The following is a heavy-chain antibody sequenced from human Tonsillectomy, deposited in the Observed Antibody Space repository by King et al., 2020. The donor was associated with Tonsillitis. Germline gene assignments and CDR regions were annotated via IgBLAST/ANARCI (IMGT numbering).Heavy chain of an antibody. D-gene: IGHD4-17*01. J-gene: IGHJ3*02. V-gene: IGHV3-13*01. Sequence: QLVQSGGGLVQPGGSLRLSCAASGFTFSSYDMHWVRQATGKGLEWVSAIGTAGDTYYPGSVKGRVTISRENAKNSLYLQMNSLRAGDTAVYYCARQNGDTDAFDIWGQGTMVTVSS. CDR2: IGTAGDT. CDR3: ARQNGDTDAFDI. CDR1: GFTFSSYD.